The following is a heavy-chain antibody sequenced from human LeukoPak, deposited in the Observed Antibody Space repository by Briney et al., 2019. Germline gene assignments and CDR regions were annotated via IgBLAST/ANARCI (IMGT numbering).Heavy chain of an antibody. CDR1: GHPFSSFT. D-gene: IGHD3-10*01. CDR2: ISSSSTYT. J-gene: IGHJ4*02. V-gene: IGHV3-21*01. CDR3: ARDDSGVRHNPLDY. Sequence: PGGSLRLSCTVSGHPFSSFTLNWVRQSPGKGLEWVSSISSSSTYTYYADSVKGRFTISRDNAKNSLFLQMNSLRAEDTAVYYCARDDSGVRHNPLDYWGQGTLVTVSS.